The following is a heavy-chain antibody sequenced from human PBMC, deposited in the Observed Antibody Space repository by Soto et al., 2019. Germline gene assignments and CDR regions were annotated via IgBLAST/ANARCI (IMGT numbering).Heavy chain of an antibody. CDR2: ISADNGNT. CDR3: ARDWYCSGGRCYNCFDP. V-gene: IGHV1-18*01. Sequence: QVQLVQSGAEVKKPGASVKVSCKAAGYTCTSYGISWVRQAPGQGLEWMGWISADNGNTNYAQKLQGRVTMTTDTSTSTAYMELRSLRSDDTAVYYCARDWYCSGGRCYNCFDPWGQGTLVTVSS. D-gene: IGHD2-15*01. CDR1: GYTCTSYG. J-gene: IGHJ5*02.